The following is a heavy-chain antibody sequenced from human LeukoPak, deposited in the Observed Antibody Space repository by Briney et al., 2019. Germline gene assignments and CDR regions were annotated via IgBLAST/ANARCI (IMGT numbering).Heavy chain of an antibody. V-gene: IGHV1-18*01. D-gene: IGHD3-22*01. J-gene: IGHJ4*02. CDR2: ISAYNGNT. Sequence: ASVRVSCTASGYTFTSYGISCVRDAPGQGLEWMGWISAYNGNTNYAQKLQGRVTMTTDTSTSTAYMELRSLRSDDTAVYYCARPTASYGSSGYYDYFDYWGQGTLVTVSS. CDR1: GYTFTSYG. CDR3: ARPTASYGSSGYYDYFDY.